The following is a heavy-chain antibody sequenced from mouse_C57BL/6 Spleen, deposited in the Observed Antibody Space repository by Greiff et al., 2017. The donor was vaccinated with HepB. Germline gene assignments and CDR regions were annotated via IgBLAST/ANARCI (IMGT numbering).Heavy chain of an antibody. CDR1: GYTFTSYD. CDR3: AKPYYYGSSPAWFAY. J-gene: IGHJ3*01. Sequence: QVQLQQPGPELVKPGASVKLSCKASGYTFTSYDINWVKQRPGQGLEWIGWIYPRDGSTKYNEKFKGKATLTVDTSSSTAYMELHSLTSEDSAVYFCAKPYYYGSSPAWFAYWGQGTLVTVSA. D-gene: IGHD1-1*01. CDR2: IYPRDGST. V-gene: IGHV1-85*01.